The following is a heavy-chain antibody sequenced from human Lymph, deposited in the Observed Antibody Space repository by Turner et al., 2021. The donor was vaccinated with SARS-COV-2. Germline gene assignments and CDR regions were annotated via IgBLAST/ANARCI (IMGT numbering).Heavy chain of an antibody. CDR3: AKDQGSGSPYWYFDL. J-gene: IGHJ2*01. CDR1: GFPFDDYT. V-gene: IGHV3-43*01. Sequence: EVQLVESGGVVVQPGGSLRRSCAASGFPFDDYTMHWVRQAPGKGLEWVSLISWDGSSTYYADSVKGRFTISRDNSKNSLYLQMNSLRTEDTALYYCAKDQGSGSPYWYFDLWGRGTLVTVSS. D-gene: IGHD1-26*01. CDR2: ISWDGSST.